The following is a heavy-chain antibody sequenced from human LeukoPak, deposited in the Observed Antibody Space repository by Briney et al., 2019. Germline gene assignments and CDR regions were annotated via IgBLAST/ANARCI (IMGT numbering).Heavy chain of an antibody. Sequence: GASVKVSCKASGYTFTSYGISWVRQAPGQGLEWMGWISAYNGNTNYAQKLQGRVTMTRDTSISTAYMELSRLRSDDTAVYYCARDHGSSWYYYYYYMDVWGKGTTVTVSS. J-gene: IGHJ6*03. D-gene: IGHD6-13*01. CDR1: GYTFTSYG. CDR2: ISAYNGNT. CDR3: ARDHGSSWYYYYYYMDV. V-gene: IGHV1-18*01.